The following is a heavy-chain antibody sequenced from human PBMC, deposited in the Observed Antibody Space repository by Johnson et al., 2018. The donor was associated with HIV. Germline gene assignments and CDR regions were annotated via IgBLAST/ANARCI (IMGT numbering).Heavy chain of an antibody. D-gene: IGHD1-26*01. CDR2: IRSKTDGGTT. CDR3: TAHYRNAFDI. Sequence: VQLVESGGGVVQPGGSLKLACAASGFTFSGSALHWVRQASGKGLEWVGHIRSKTDGGTTDYAAPVKGRFTISRDDSKNTLFLQMNSLKTEDTALYYCTAHYRNAFDIWGQGTMVTVSS. V-gene: IGHV3-15*01. CDR1: GFTFSGSA. J-gene: IGHJ3*02.